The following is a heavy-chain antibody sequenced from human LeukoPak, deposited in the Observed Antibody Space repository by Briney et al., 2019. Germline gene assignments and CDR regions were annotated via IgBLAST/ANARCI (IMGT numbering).Heavy chain of an antibody. CDR1: GFTFSSYA. CDR3: ANAPPIYGDETTPRFDY. D-gene: IGHD4-17*01. J-gene: IGHJ4*02. Sequence: PGGSLRLSCAASGFTFSSYAMHWVRQAPGKGLEWVAVISYDGSNKYYADSVKGRFTISRDNSKNTLYLQMNSLRAEDTAVYYCANAPPIYGDETTPRFDYWGQGTLVTVSS. V-gene: IGHV3-30*04. CDR2: ISYDGSNK.